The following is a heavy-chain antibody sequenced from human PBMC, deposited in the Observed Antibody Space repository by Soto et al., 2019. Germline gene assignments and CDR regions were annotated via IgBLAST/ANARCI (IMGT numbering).Heavy chain of an antibody. CDR1: GFTFSSYW. CDR2: IKQDGSEK. J-gene: IGHJ3*02. D-gene: IGHD3-9*01. V-gene: IGHV3-7*03. Sequence: GGSLRLSCAASGFTFSSYWMSWVRQAPGKGLEWVANIKQDGSEKYYVDSVRGRFTISRDNAKNSLYLQMNSLRAEDTAVYYCARGPPTGIDAFDIWGQGTMVTVSS. CDR3: ARGPPTGIDAFDI.